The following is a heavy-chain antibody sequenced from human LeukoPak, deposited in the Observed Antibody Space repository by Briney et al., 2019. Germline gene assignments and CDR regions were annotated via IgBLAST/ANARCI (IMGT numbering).Heavy chain of an antibody. J-gene: IGHJ4*02. CDR3: ASGGGVGGSSPFDY. V-gene: IGHV1-2*02. CDR2: INPNSGGT. CDR1: GYTFTVYY. Sequence: ASVNVSFKASGYTFTVYYMHWVRQAPGQGRAGMGWINPNSGGTNYAQKFQGRVTMTRDTSISTAYMELSRLGSDDTAVYYCASGGGVGGSSPFDYWGQGTLVTVSS. D-gene: IGHD6-6*01.